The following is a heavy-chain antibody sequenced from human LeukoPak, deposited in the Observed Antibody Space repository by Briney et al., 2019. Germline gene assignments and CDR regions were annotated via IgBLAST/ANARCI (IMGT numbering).Heavy chain of an antibody. J-gene: IGHJ6*02. D-gene: IGHD3-10*01. V-gene: IGHV4-59*01. CDR1: GGSISSYY. CDR2: IYYSGST. Sequence: SETLSLTCTVSGGSISSYYWSWIRQPPGKGLEWIGYIYYSGSTNYNPSLKSRVTISVDTSKNQFSLKLSSVTAADTAVYYCARDYGVHYYGSGSYYGMDVWGQGTTVTVSS. CDR3: ARDYGVHYYGSGSYYGMDV.